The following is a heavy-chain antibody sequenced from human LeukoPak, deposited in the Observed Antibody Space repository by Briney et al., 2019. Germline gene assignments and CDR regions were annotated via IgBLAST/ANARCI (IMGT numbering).Heavy chain of an antibody. CDR2: ISAYNGNT. D-gene: IGHD6-19*01. J-gene: IGHJ6*03. Sequence: ASVKVSCKASGYTFTSYGISWVRQAPGQGLEWMGWISAYNGNTNYAQKLQGRVTMTTDTSTSTAYMELRSLRSDDTAVYYCARDPIAVAGYYYYYYMDVWGKGTTVTVSS. V-gene: IGHV1-18*01. CDR1: GYTFTSYG. CDR3: ARDPIAVAGYYYYYYMDV.